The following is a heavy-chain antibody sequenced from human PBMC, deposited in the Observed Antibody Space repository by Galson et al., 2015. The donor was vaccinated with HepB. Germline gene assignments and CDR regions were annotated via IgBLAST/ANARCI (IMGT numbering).Heavy chain of an antibody. J-gene: IGHJ4*02. CDR1: AYTFTGYY. CDR3: AREALAGVGKYTH. D-gene: IGHD2-2*02. Sequence: SVKVSCKASAYTFTGYYIHWVRQAPGQGFEWMGRINPNSGGTSYAQKFQGRITMTRDTSITTAYMELSRLRSDDTVVYYCAREALAGVGKYTHWGQGTLVPVSS. CDR2: INPNSGGT. V-gene: IGHV1-2*05.